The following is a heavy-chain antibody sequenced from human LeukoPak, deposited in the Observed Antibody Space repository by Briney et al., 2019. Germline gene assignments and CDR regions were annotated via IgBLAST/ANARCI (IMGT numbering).Heavy chain of an antibody. D-gene: IGHD1-26*01. CDR3: ARAKGLAGSYLDNWFDP. Sequence: GGSLRLSCAASGFSCRRYDMHWVRQAPGKGLEWVAATSYDGTSELYADFVKGRFSISRDNSRNTLSLQMDTLRPEDTAIYYCARAKGLAGSYLDNWFDPWGQGTRVIVSS. V-gene: IGHV3-30*04. J-gene: IGHJ5*02. CDR2: TSYDGTSE. CDR1: GFSCRRYD.